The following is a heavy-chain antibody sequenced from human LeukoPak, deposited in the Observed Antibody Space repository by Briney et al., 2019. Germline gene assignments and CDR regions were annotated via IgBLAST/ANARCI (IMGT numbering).Heavy chain of an antibody. D-gene: IGHD3-22*01. Sequence: SETLSLTCTVSGGSISGYYWSWVRQPPGKGLEWVGYIYYSGSTNYNPSLKSRVTISVDTSKNQFSLKLSSVTAADTAVYYCARGYDSSGYYAFDYWGQGTLVTVSS. V-gene: IGHV4-59*01. J-gene: IGHJ4*02. CDR2: IYYSGST. CDR1: GGSISGYY. CDR3: ARGYDSSGYYAFDY.